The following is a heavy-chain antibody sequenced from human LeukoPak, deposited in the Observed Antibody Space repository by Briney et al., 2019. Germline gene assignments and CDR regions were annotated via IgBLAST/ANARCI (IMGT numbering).Heavy chain of an antibody. J-gene: IGHJ4*02. CDR1: GFTFSSYA. CDR3: AKPKIAVAGTVPFDY. V-gene: IGHV3-23*01. CDR2: VSGSGAST. D-gene: IGHD6-19*01. Sequence: PGGSLRLSCAASGFTFSSYAMSWVRQAPGKGLEWVSTVSGSGASTYYSDSVKGRFTISRDNSKNSLYLQMNSLRVDDTAVYYCAKPKIAVAGTVPFDYWGQGTLVTVSS.